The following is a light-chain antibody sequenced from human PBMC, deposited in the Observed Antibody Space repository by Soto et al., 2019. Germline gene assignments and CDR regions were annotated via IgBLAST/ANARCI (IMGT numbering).Light chain of an antibody. J-gene: IGKJ2*01. CDR1: QSVRTQ. Sequence: TQSPSFLSASVGDRATITCRASQSVRTQLAWYQQKPGQAPRLLIHGASTRATGIPDRFRGSGSGTEFTLTITSLQSEDFGVYYCQQYSNWPPYTFGQGTKVDIK. V-gene: IGKV3-15*01. CDR2: GAS. CDR3: QQYSNWPPYT.